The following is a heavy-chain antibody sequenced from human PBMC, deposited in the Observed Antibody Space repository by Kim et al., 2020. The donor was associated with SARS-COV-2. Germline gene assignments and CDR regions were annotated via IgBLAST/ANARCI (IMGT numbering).Heavy chain of an antibody. V-gene: IGHV3-74*01. CDR3: ARVSRFRAGTYDYFYYAMDV. Sequence: GGSLRLSCAASGFTFNTYWMHWVRQAPGKGLVWVARMNSDGSSRGYVDSVKGRFTISRDNAKNTLYLQMNSLRVDDTAVYFCARVSRFRAGTYDYFYYAMDVWGQGTTVTVS. CDR1: GFTFNTYW. D-gene: IGHD3-10*01. J-gene: IGHJ6*02. CDR2: MNSDGSSR.